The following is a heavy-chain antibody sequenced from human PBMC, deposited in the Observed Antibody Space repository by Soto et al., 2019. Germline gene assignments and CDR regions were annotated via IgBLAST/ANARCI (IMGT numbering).Heavy chain of an antibody. Sequence: QVQLVQSGAEVKKPGASVKVSCKASGYTFTGYYMHWVRQAPGQGLEWMGWINPNSGGTNYAQKFQGLGTMTRAPCIRQADMELRRLRSDATAVDYFARSPQPERYSDSSGYWFDPWGQGTLVTVSS. V-gene: IGHV1-2*02. D-gene: IGHD3-22*01. CDR3: ARSPQPERYSDSSGYWFDP. CDR1: GYTFTGYY. J-gene: IGHJ5*02. CDR2: INPNSGGT.